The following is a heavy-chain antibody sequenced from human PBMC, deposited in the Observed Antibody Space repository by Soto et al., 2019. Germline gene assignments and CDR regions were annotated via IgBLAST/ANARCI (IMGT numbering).Heavy chain of an antibody. CDR2: IIPIFGTA. V-gene: IGHV1-69*13. CDR1: GYTFTSYA. Sequence: SVKVSCKASGYTFTSYAISWVRQAPGQGLEWMGGIIPIFGTANYAQKFQGRVTITADESTSTAYMELSSLRSEDTAVYYCAITWSGLYYYGMDVWGQGTTVTVSS. CDR3: AITWSGLYYYGMDV. J-gene: IGHJ6*02. D-gene: IGHD3-3*01.